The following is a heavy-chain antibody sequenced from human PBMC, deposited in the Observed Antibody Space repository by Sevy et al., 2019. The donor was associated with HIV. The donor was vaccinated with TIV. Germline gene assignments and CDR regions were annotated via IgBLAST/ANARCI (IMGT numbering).Heavy chain of an antibody. CDR1: GFTFSSYA. J-gene: IGHJ4*02. D-gene: IGHD2-21*02. CDR3: AKDRIVVVTATLAFDY. Sequence: GGSLRLSCAASGFTFSSYAMSWVRQAPGKGLEWVSAISGSGGSTYYADSVKGRFTISRDNSKNTLYLQMNSLRAEDTAVYDCAKDRIVVVTATLAFDYWGQGTLVTVSS. V-gene: IGHV3-23*01. CDR2: ISGSGGST.